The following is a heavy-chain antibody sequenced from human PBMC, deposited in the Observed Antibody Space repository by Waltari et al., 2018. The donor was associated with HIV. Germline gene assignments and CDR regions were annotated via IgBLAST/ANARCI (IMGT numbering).Heavy chain of an antibody. V-gene: IGHV3-33*01. CDR2: IWYDGSKK. CDR1: GLIFSNFG. Sequence: QVQLVESGGGVVQPWGSLILSCTTSGLIFSNFGMHWVRQAPGKGLGWVAVIWYDGSKKYYADPVKGRFTISRDDSRNTMGIQMNSLRVEDTAVYYCAAGAAEGVFDYWGQGVLVAVSS. CDR3: AAGAAEGVFDY. J-gene: IGHJ4*02. D-gene: IGHD2-15*01.